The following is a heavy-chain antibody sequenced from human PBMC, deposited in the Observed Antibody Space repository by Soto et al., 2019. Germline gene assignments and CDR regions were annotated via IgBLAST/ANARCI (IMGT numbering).Heavy chain of an antibody. V-gene: IGHV3-66*01. D-gene: IGHD3-16*01. J-gene: IGHJ4*02. CDR3: ARDPWAADY. CDR1: GFTVSTKY. CDR2: IYSGGST. Sequence: GSLRLSCVASGFTVSTKYMSWVRQAPGKGLEWVSVIYSGGSTFYADSVRGRFTISRDNSKNTVNLQMNSLRAEDTAVYYCARDPWAADYWGQGTLVTVSS.